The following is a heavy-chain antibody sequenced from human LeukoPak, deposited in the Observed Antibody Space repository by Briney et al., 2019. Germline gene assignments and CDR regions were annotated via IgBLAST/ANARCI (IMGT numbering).Heavy chain of an antibody. CDR3: AKGRGVCSGGSCYRTFDP. Sequence: GGSLRLSCAASGFTFSSYSMNWVRQAPGKGLEWVSSISSSSSYIYYADSVKGRFTISRDSAKNSLYLQMNSLRAEDTAVYYCAKGRGVCSGGSCYRTFDPWGQGTLVTVSS. CDR2: ISSSSSYI. D-gene: IGHD2-15*01. CDR1: GFTFSSYS. J-gene: IGHJ5*02. V-gene: IGHV3-21*01.